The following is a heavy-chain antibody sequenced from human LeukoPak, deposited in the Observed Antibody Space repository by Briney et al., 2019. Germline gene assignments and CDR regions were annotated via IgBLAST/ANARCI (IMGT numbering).Heavy chain of an antibody. Sequence: PGGFLRLSCAASGFTFSSYWMSWVRQAPGKGLEWVANIKQDGSEKYYVDSVKGRFTISRDNAKNSLYLQMNSLRAEDTAVYYWASAWFGELLMDYWGQGTLVTVSS. J-gene: IGHJ4*02. CDR2: IKQDGSEK. V-gene: IGHV3-7*01. D-gene: IGHD3-10*01. CDR1: GFTFSSYW. CDR3: ASAWFGELLMDY.